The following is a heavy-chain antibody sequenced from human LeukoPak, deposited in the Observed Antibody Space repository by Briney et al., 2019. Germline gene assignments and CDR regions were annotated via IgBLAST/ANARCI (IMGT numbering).Heavy chain of an antibody. CDR1: GGSFSGYY. J-gene: IGHJ4*02. V-gene: IGHV4-34*01. CDR2: INHSGST. Sequence: SETLSLTCAVYGGSFSGYYWSWIRQPPGKGLEWLGEINHSGSTNYNPSLKSRVTISVDTSKNQFSLKLSSVTAADTAVYYCARGSSLWLATTHLDYWGQGTLVTVPS. D-gene: IGHD6-19*01. CDR3: ARGSSLWLATTHLDY.